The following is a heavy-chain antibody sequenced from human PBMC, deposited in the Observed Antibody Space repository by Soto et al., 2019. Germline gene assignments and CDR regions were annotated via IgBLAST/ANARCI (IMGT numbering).Heavy chain of an antibody. CDR3: ARDLLAVAGTDDAFDI. Sequence: SVKVSCKASGGTFSSYTISWVRQAPGQGLEWMGRIIPILGIANYAQKFQGRVTITADKSTSTAYMELSSLRSEDTAVYYCARDLLAVAGTDDAFDIWGQGTMVTVSS. CDR1: GGTFSSYT. V-gene: IGHV1-69*02. J-gene: IGHJ3*02. D-gene: IGHD6-19*01. CDR2: IIPILGIA.